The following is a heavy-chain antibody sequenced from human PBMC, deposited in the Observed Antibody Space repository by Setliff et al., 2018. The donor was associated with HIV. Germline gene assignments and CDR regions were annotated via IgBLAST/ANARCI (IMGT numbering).Heavy chain of an antibody. CDR2: INPKVGGT. V-gene: IGHV1-2*02. CDR3: ARDLSTHWSGYSLGF. CDR1: GYTFTDYY. Sequence: ASVKVSCKASGYTFTDYYFHWVRQAPGQGLEWMGWINPKVGGTLYAQKFRGRVTMTRDMSINTVYVELSSLSSDDTAVYYCARDLSTHWSGYSLGFWGPGTLVTVSS. D-gene: IGHD3-3*01. J-gene: IGHJ4*02.